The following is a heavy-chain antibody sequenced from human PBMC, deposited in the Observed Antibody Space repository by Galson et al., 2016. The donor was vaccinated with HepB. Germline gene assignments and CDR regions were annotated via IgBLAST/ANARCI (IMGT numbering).Heavy chain of an antibody. Sequence: SVKVSCKASGYSFTKYAMHWVRRAPGQGYEWMGWINEANRGTKYSPKFKGRVTMTSDTFASTAYLELSSLTSEDTAIYYCARALEAAAGTNFYYFGMDVWGQGTPVIVSS. J-gene: IGHJ6*02. CDR2: INEANRGT. V-gene: IGHV1-3*01. CDR1: GYSFTKYA. CDR3: ARALEAAAGTNFYYFGMDV. D-gene: IGHD6-13*01.